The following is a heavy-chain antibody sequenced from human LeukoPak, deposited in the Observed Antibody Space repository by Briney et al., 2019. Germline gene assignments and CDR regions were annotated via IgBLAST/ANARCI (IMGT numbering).Heavy chain of an antibody. CDR3: ARGSTVVVVAATQNWFDP. CDR2: MNPNSGNT. CDR1: GYTFTSYD. J-gene: IGHJ5*02. Sequence: ASVKVSCKASGYTFTSYDINWVRQATGQGHEWMGWMNPNSGNTGYAQKFQGRVTMTRNTSISTAYMELSSLRSEDTAVYYCARGSTVVVVAATQNWFDPWGQGTLVTVSS. V-gene: IGHV1-8*01. D-gene: IGHD2-15*01.